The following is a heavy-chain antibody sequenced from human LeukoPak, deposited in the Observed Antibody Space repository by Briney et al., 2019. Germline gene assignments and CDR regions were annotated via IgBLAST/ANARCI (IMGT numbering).Heavy chain of an antibody. J-gene: IGHJ6*03. CDR3: ARGVCGGDCYYYNYYYYMDV. CDR1: ACTFSDRY. D-gene: IGHD2-21*01. CDR2: TRNKANSCTT. Sequence: SLILSCAASACTFSDRYLDWVCRAQRPGLEWVGRTRNKANSCTTEYAASVKGRFTISRDDSKNSLYLQMNSLKTEDTAVYYCARGVCGGDCYYYNYYYYMDVWGKGTTVTVSS. V-gene: IGHV3-72*01.